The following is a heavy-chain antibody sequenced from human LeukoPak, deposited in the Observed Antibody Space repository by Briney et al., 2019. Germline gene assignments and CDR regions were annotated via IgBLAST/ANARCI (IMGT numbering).Heavy chain of an antibody. J-gene: IGHJ4*02. V-gene: IGHV3-21*01. CDR3: ARDGPPGYSGYVDFDY. CDR2: ISSSSSYI. D-gene: IGHD5-12*01. Sequence: PGGSLRLSCAASGFTFSSYSMNWVRQAPGKGLEWVSSISSSSSYIYYADSVKGRFTISRDNAKNSLYLQMNSLRAEDTAVYYCARDGPPGYSGYVDFDYWGQGTLVTVSS. CDR1: GFTFSSYS.